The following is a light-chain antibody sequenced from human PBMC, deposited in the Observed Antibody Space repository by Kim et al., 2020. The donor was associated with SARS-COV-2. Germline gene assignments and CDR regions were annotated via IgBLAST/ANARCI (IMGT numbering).Light chain of an antibody. Sequence: SPGERDTLSCRASQSGSSSYLAWYQQKPGQAPRLLIYGASSRATGIPDRFSGSGSGTDFTLTISRLEPEDFAVYYCQQYGSSPRYSFGQGTKLEI. CDR3: QQYGSSPRYS. CDR2: GAS. J-gene: IGKJ2*03. V-gene: IGKV3-20*01. CDR1: QSGSSSY.